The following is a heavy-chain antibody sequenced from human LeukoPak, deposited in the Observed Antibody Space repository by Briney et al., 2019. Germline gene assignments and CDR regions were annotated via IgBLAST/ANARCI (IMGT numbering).Heavy chain of an antibody. CDR2: ISFDGSNK. Sequence: GGSLRLSCAVSGFTFSAYAMHWVRQTPGKGLEWVAIISFDGSNKYYADYVKGRFTISGDKSKNTLSLYMTSLRPDDTAVYYCARGPGPIAGAKNPFDIWGQGTMVTVSP. CDR1: GFTFSAYA. V-gene: IGHV3-30*01. CDR3: ARGPGPIAGAKNPFDI. D-gene: IGHD1-26*01. J-gene: IGHJ3*02.